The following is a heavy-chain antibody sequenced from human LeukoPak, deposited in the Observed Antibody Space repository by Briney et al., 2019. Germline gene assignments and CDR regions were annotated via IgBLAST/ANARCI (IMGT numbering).Heavy chain of an antibody. D-gene: IGHD2-2*01. J-gene: IGHJ5*02. CDR2: IYFSGST. CDR1: GASITNDAYY. V-gene: IGHV4-31*03. Sequence: SQTLSLTCTVSGASITNDAYYWGWIRQHPGKGLEWIGYIYFSGSTYYNPTLKSRASVSVDTSKSQFSLRLPCVTSADTAVYYCARRAPFSNWCDPGGQGTLVIVSS. CDR3: ARRAPFSNWCDP.